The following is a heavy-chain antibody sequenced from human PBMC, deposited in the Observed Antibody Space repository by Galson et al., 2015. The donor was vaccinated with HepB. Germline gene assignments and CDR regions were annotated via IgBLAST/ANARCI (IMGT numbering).Heavy chain of an antibody. CDR3: ARGRGSGAKSCLGY. D-gene: IGHD3-3*01. CDR2: MSHDGLAQ. CDR1: GFRFRDYG. Sequence: SLRLSCATSGFRFRDYGLHWVRQAPGKGLEWLAVMSHDGLAQYYADSVRGRFIISRDNSKGTLYLQMTSLRPEDTAFYYCARGRGSGAKSCLGYWGQGTLVTVSS. J-gene: IGHJ4*02. V-gene: IGHV3-30*19.